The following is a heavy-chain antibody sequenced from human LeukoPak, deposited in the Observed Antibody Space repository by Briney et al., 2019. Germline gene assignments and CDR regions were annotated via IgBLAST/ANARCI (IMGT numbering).Heavy chain of an antibody. D-gene: IGHD3-22*01. V-gene: IGHV1-2*02. CDR1: GYTFTGYY. J-gene: IGHJ4*02. CDR3: ARVYYSDSSGYRLFDY. Sequence: ASVKVSCKASGYTFTGYYMHWVRQAPGQGLEWMGWINPNSGGTNFAQKFQGRVTMTRDTSISTAYMELSRLRSDDTAVYYCARVYYSDSSGYRLFDYWGQGTLVTVSS. CDR2: INPNSGGT.